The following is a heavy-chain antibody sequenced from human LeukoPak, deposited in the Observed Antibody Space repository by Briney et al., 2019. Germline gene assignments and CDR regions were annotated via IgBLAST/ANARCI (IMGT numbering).Heavy chain of an antibody. CDR3: ATDRYYYGSSGYLGLDY. CDR2: FDPKDGET. J-gene: IGHJ4*02. CDR1: GYTLTELS. Sequence: ASVKVSCKASGYTLTELSMHWVRQAPGKGLEWMGGFDPKDGETIYAQKFQGRVTMTKDTSTDTAYMDLSSLRSEDTAVYYCATDRYYYGSSGYLGLDYWGQGTLVTVSS. V-gene: IGHV1-24*01. D-gene: IGHD3-22*01.